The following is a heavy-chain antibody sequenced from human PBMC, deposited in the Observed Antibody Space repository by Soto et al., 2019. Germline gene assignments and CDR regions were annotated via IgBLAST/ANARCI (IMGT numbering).Heavy chain of an antibody. V-gene: IGHV4-34*01. CDR2: FSXXXXX. CDR3: ARGNFYYGLDV. J-gene: IGHJ6*02. CDR1: GGSFTGYY. Sequence: SETLSLTCAVYGGSFTGYYWSWIRQPPGKGLEXXGXFSXXXXXNXXPSLKGRVTISEDMSKSQFSLKLSSVTAADTAVYYCARGNFYYGLDVWGQGTTVTVSS.